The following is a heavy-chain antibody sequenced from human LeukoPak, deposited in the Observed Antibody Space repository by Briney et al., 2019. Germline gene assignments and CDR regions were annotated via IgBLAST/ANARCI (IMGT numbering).Heavy chain of an antibody. D-gene: IGHD6-19*01. CDR2: ISYDGSDK. CDR1: AFTFSNYA. CDR3: AKDNRRHYTSGPNPDSLH. Sequence: GRSLRLSCAASAFTFSNYAMHWVRQAPGKGLEWVAVISYDGSDKYYANSVKGRFTISRDNAKNSLYLQMDSLRVEDTAFYYCAKDNRRHYTSGPNPDSLHWGQGALVTVSS. V-gene: IGHV3-30*04. J-gene: IGHJ4*02.